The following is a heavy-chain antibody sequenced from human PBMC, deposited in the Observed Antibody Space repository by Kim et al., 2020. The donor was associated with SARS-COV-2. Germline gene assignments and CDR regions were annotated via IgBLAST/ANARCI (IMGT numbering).Heavy chain of an antibody. CDR3: AKVPGGWIAVAGTLF. D-gene: IGHD6-19*01. J-gene: IGHJ3*01. CDR1: GFTFSSYA. CDR2: ISGSGGST. Sequence: GGSLRLSCAASGFTFSSYAMSWVRQAPGKGLEWVSAISGSGGSTYYADSVKGRFTISRDNSKNTLYLQMNSLRAEDTAVYYCAKVPGGWIAVAGTLFWGQGKMVTVSS. V-gene: IGHV3-23*01.